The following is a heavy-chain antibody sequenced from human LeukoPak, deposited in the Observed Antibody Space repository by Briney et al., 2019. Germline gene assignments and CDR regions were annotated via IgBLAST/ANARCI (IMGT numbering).Heavy chain of an antibody. CDR1: GFTFSSYN. J-gene: IGHJ4*02. V-gene: IGHV3-7*01. Sequence: GGSLRLSCAASGFTFSSYNMNWVRQAPGKGLEWVANIKQDGSEKYYVDSVKGRFTISRDNAKNSLYLQMNSLRAEDTAVYYCARDRKLWFGLYYFDYWGQGTLVTVSS. CDR3: ARDRKLWFGLYYFDY. D-gene: IGHD3-10*01. CDR2: IKQDGSEK.